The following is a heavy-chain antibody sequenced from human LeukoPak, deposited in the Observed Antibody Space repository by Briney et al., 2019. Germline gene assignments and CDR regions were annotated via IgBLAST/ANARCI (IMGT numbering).Heavy chain of an antibody. D-gene: IGHD6-13*01. V-gene: IGHV4-39*07. Sequence: SETLSLTCTVSGGSISSYYWSWIRQPPGKGLEGIGSIYYSGSTYYNPSLKSRVTISVDTSKNQSSLKLSSVTAADTAVYYCARVGSIAAAGTGRWFDPWGQGTLVTVSS. J-gene: IGHJ5*02. CDR2: IYYSGST. CDR1: GGSISSYY. CDR3: ARVGSIAAAGTGRWFDP.